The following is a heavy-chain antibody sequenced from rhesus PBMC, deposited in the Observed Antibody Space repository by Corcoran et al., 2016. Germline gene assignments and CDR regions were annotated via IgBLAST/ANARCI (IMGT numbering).Heavy chain of an antibody. D-gene: IGHD6-31*01. V-gene: IGHV1-198*02. J-gene: IGHJ6*01. CDR3: ASSRGIAAAGHGLDS. Sequence: QVQLVQSGTEVKKPGASVKVSCKASGFNFGSYAFRWVRPAPGQGLAWMGVIIPLVGVTNYAEKFQGRVTITADTSTSTAYMELSSLRSEDTAVYYCASSRGIAAAGHGLDSWGQGVVVTVSS. CDR2: IIPLVGVT. CDR1: GFNFGSYA.